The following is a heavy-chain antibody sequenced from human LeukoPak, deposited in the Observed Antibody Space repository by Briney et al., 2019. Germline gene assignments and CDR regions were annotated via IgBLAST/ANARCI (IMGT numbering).Heavy chain of an antibody. CDR3: ARTRGDTPGMDV. CDR2: LYNSDST. J-gene: IGHJ6*02. Sequence: GGSLRLSCAASGFTFSSYAMHWVRQAPGKGLEWVSVLYNSDSTYYADSVKGRFTISRDNSKNTLYLQMNSLRAEDTAIYYCARTRGDTPGMDVWGQGTTATVSS. D-gene: IGHD2-21*02. CDR1: GFTFSSYA. V-gene: IGHV3-53*01.